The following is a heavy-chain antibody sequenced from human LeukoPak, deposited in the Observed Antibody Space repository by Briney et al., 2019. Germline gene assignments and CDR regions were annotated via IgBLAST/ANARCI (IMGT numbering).Heavy chain of an antibody. CDR2: IHHSGNS. Sequence: SETLSLTCTVSDASVSDYYWSWIRQSPGKGLEWISYIHHSGNSDYNPSLRSRVTTSLDTSKNQFSLNLISVTAPDTAVYYCTRGHWGLQSWSQGTLVTVSS. V-gene: IGHV4-59*02. CDR3: TRGHWGLQS. J-gene: IGHJ5*02. D-gene: IGHD7-27*01. CDR1: DASVSDYY.